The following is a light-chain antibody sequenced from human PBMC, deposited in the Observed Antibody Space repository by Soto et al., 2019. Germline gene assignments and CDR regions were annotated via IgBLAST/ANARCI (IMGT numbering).Light chain of an antibody. CDR2: GAS. Sequence: IVMTQSPATLSVSPGQRATLSCRASLSVSSNLAWYQHKPGQAPRLVIYGASTRATGIPARFSGSGSGTEFTLTINRLQSEDFAVYYCQQYNDWYTFGQGTKLEIK. CDR1: LSVSSN. CDR3: QQYNDWYT. J-gene: IGKJ2*01. V-gene: IGKV3-15*01.